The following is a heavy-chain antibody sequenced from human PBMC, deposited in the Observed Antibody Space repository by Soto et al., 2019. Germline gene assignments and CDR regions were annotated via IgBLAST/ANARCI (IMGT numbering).Heavy chain of an antibody. CDR3: ARDSFGGDCYHQYYFDD. CDR2: ISGSSSYI. V-gene: IGHV3-21*01. D-gene: IGHD2-21*02. J-gene: IGHJ4*02. CDR1: GFTFSSYG. Sequence: EVQLVESGGGLVKPGGSLRLSCAASGFTFSSYGMNWVRQAPGKGLEWVSSISGSSSYIFYADSVKGRFTISRDNAKNSLYMQMHSLRAEDTAVYYCARDSFGGDCYHQYYFDDWGQGTLVTVSS.